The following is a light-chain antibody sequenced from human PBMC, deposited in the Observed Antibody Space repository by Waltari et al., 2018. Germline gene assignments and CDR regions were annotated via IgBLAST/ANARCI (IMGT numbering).Light chain of an antibody. V-gene: IGKV3-20*01. CDR2: GVS. CDR3: QQYGSSPLYT. CDR1: QSVSRSY. J-gene: IGKJ2*01. Sequence: ESVVTQSPGTLSLSPGERATLSCRASQSVSRSYLAWYQQKPGQAPRLLSYGVSSRATGIPDRFSGSGSGTDFTLTISRLEPEDFAVYYCQQYGSSPLYTFGQGTKLEIK.